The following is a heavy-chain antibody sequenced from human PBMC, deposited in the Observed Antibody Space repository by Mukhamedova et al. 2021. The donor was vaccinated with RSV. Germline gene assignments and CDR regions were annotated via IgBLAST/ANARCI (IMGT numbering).Heavy chain of an antibody. V-gene: IGHV3-73*01. D-gene: IGHD4-17*01. CDR3: TSEYGDYVYYGMDV. CDR2: SKANSYAT. Sequence: SKANSYATAYAASVKGRFTISRVDSKNTAYLQMNSLKTEDTAVYYCTSEYGDYVYYGMDVWGQGTTVTVSS. J-gene: IGHJ6*02.